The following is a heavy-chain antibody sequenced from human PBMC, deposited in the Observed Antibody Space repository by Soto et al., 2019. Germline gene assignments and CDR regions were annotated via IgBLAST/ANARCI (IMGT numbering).Heavy chain of an antibody. Sequence: QVQLQESGPGLVKPSQTLSLTCTVSGGSISSGGYYWSWIRQHPGKGLEWIGYIYYSGSTYYNPSVKSRVTLSVDTSKNQLSLKLSSVTAADTAVYYCARDRVMEYSSSGRVGMDVWGQGTTVTVSS. J-gene: IGHJ6*02. V-gene: IGHV4-31*03. CDR1: GGSISSGGYY. CDR2: IYYSGST. CDR3: ARDRVMEYSSSGRVGMDV. D-gene: IGHD6-6*01.